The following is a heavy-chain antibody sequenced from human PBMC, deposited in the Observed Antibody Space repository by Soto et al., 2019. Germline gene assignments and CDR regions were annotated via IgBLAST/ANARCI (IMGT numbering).Heavy chain of an antibody. V-gene: IGHV3-23*01. Sequence: EVQLLESGGGLVQPGGSLRLSCAASGFTFSSYAMNWVRQAPGKGLEWVSVISGSGDSNYYADSVKGRFTISRDNSKNTLYLQMNSLRAEDTAVYYCARRNSGWYFDLWGRGTLVTVSS. J-gene: IGHJ2*01. CDR3: ARRNSGWYFDL. CDR1: GFTFSSYA. CDR2: ISGSGDSN. D-gene: IGHD4-4*01.